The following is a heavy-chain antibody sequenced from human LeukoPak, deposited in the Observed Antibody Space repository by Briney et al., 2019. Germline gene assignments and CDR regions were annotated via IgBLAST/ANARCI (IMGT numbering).Heavy chain of an antibody. CDR1: GGSISSSSYY. Sequence: SETLSLTCTVSGGSISSSSYYWGWIRQPPGKGLEWIGSIYYIGSTYYNPSLKSQVTISVDTSKNQFSLKLSSVTAADTAMYYCARDGVAGTDYWGQGTLVTVSS. CDR3: ARDGVAGTDY. D-gene: IGHD6-19*01. J-gene: IGHJ4*02. CDR2: IYYIGST. V-gene: IGHV4-39*07.